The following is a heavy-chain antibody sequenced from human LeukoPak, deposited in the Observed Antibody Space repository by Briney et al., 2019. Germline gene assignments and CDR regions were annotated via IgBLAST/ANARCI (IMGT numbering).Heavy chain of an antibody. CDR1: GFTFSSYS. V-gene: IGHV3-21*04. J-gene: IGHJ3*02. Sequence: GGSLRLSCAASGFTFSSYSMNWVRQAPGKGLESGSSISSSSSYIYYADSVKGRFTISRDNAKNSLYLQMNSLRAEDTAVYYCAKSNGAWAFDIWGQGTMVTVSS. CDR2: ISSSSSYI. CDR3: AKSNGAWAFDI. D-gene: IGHD2-8*01.